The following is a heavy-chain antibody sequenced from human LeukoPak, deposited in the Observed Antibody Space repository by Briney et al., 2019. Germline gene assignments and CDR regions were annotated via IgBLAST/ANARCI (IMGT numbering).Heavy chain of an antibody. CDR2: INPSGGST. V-gene: IGHV1-46*01. Sequence: GASVKVSCKASGYTFTSYYMHWVRQAPGQGLEWMGIINPSGGSTSYAQKFQGRVTMTRDMSTSTVYMELSSLRAEDTAVYYCARDLRGSSSWYPPASDYCGQGTLVTVSS. CDR1: GYTFTSYY. CDR3: ARDLRGSSSWYPPASDY. J-gene: IGHJ4*02. D-gene: IGHD6-13*01.